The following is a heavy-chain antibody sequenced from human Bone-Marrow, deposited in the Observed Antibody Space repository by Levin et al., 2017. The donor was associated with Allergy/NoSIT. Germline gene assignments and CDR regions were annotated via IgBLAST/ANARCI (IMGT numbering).Heavy chain of an antibody. V-gene: IGHV3-23*01. CDR2: ISGSGGST. CDR3: ARDVEDGNGHLVGGSYHTGGFDY. CDR1: GFTFSSYA. J-gene: IGHJ4*02. D-gene: IGHD1-26*01. Sequence: GGSLRLSCAASGFTFSSYAMSWVRQAPGKGLEWVSAISGSGGSTYYADSVKGRFTTSRDNSKNTRFLQMNSLRAAATAVYYCARDVEDGNGHLVGGSYHTGGFDYWGQGTLVTVAS.